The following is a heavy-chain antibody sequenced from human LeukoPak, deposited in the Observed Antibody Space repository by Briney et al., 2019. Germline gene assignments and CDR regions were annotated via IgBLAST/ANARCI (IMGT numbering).Heavy chain of an antibody. CDR2: INSDGSST. CDR3: ASRFRRPHYYDSSDYPPADY. D-gene: IGHD3-22*01. CDR1: GFTFSSYW. J-gene: IGHJ4*02. Sequence: PGGSLRLSCAASGFTFSSYWMHWVRQAPGKELVWVSRINSDGSSTSYADSVKGRFTISRDNAKNTLYLQMNSLRADDTAVYYCASRFRRPHYYDSSDYPPADYWGQGTLVTVSS. V-gene: IGHV3-74*01.